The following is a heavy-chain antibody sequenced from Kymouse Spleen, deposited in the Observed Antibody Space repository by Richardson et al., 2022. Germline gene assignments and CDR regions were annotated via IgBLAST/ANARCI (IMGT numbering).Heavy chain of an antibody. CDR1: GGSFSGYY. CDR3: ARGRTVTTPLYYYGMDV. J-gene: IGHJ6*02. Sequence: QVQLQQWGAGLLKPSETLSLTCAVYGGSFSGYYWSWIRQPPGKGLEWIGEINHSGSTNYNPSLKSRVTISVDTSKNQFSLKLSSVTAADTAVYYCARGRTVTTPLYYYGMDVWGQGTTVTVSS. V-gene: IGHV4-34*01. D-gene: IGHD4-11,IGHD4-11*01. CDR2: INHSGST.